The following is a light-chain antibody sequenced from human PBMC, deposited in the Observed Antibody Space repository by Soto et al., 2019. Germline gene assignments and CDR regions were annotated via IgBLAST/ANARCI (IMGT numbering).Light chain of an antibody. CDR2: DAS. CDR3: QQYSIWPRT. J-gene: IGKJ1*01. CDR1: HSVSNSY. Sequence: EIMLTQSPSTLSLSPGERATLSGRASHSVSNSYLAWYQQKPGQAPRLLIYDASDRATGLPARFSGSGSGTDFTLTISSLEPEDFAVYYCQQYSIWPRTFGQGTKVDIK. V-gene: IGKV3-11*01.